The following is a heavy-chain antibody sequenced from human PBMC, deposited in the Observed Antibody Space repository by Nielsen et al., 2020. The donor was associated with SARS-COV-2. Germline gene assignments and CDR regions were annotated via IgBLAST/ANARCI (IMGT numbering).Heavy chain of an antibody. J-gene: IGHJ4*02. Sequence: GGSLRLSCAASGFTFSSYGMHWVRQAPGKGLGWVAVIWYDGSNKYYADSVKGRFTISRDNSKNTLYLQMNSLRAEDTAVYYCARDNQQFDTITGSFDYWGQGTLVTVSS. CDR2: IWYDGSNK. V-gene: IGHV3-33*01. D-gene: IGHD1-20*01. CDR1: GFTFSSYG. CDR3: ARDNQQFDTITGSFDY.